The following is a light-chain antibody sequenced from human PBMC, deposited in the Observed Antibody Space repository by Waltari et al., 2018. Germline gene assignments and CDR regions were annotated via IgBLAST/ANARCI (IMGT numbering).Light chain of an antibody. Sequence: QSVLTQPASVSGSPGQSITISCTGTSSDVGGYDYVSWYQQSPGKAPKLIIYDVVKRPSGVSTRFSAYKSDNTASLTISGLQAEDEGDYYCCSYKRGATWVFGGGTALTVL. J-gene: IGLJ3*02. CDR2: DVV. V-gene: IGLV2-14*03. CDR3: CSYKRGATWV. CDR1: SSDVGGYDY.